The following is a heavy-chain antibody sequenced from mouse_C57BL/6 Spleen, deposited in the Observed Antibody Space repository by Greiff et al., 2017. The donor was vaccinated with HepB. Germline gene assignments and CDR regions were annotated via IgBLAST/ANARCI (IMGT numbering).Heavy chain of an antibody. CDR3: ARGGRTRAMDY. CDR1: GYSITSGYY. CDR2: IRHDGSN. V-gene: IGHV3-6*01. D-gene: IGHD6-1*01. Sequence: DVQLQASGPGLVKPSQSLSLTCSVTGYSITSGYYWNWIRQFPGNKLEWMGYIRHDGSNNYNPSLKNRISITRDTSKNQVFLKLNSVTTEDTATYYCARGGRTRAMDYWGQETSGTVSS. J-gene: IGHJ4*01.